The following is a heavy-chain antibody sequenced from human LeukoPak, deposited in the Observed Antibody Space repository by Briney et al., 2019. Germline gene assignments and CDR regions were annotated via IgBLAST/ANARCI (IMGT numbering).Heavy chain of an antibody. CDR2: ISSSGKTI. D-gene: IGHD6-13*01. CDR1: GFTFSSYE. Sequence: GGSLRLSCAASGFTFSSYEMNWVRQAPGKGLEWVSYISSSGKTIYYADSTKGRFTVSRDNAKNSLYLQMNSLRAEDTAVYYCATTSIAAAVPGCFDYWGQGTPVTVSP. CDR3: ATTSIAAAVPGCFDY. J-gene: IGHJ4*02. V-gene: IGHV3-48*03.